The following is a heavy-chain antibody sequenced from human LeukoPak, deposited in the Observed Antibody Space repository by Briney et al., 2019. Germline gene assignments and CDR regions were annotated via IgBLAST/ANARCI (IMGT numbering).Heavy chain of an antibody. D-gene: IGHD2-2*02. CDR2: MNPNSGNT. Sequence: ASVKVSCKASGYTFTSYDINWVRQAPGQGLEWMGWMNPNSGNTGYAQKFQGRVTMTRNTSISTAYMELSSLRSEDTAVYYCARGPGGQLLYRWFDPWGQGTLVTVSS. CDR1: GYTFTSYD. V-gene: IGHV1-8*01. J-gene: IGHJ5*02. CDR3: ARGPGGQLLYRWFDP.